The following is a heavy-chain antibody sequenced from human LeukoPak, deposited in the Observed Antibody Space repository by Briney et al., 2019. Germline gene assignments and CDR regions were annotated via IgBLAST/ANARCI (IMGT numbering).Heavy chain of an antibody. CDR2: IYPGDSDT. V-gene: IGHV5-51*01. Sequence: KVSCKGSGYSFTNYWIGWVRQMPGKGLEWMGIIYPGDSDTRYSPSFQGQVTISADKSISTAYLQWSSLKASDTAMYYCARRQYYGSGSYYKWYYFDYWGQGTLVTVSS. J-gene: IGHJ4*02. D-gene: IGHD3-10*01. CDR3: ARRQYYGSGSYYKWYYFDY. CDR1: GYSFTNYW.